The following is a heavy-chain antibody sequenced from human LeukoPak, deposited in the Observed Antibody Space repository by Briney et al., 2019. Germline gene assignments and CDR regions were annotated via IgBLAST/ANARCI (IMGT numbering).Heavy chain of an antibody. CDR1: GFTFSDYN. CDR2: ISRSGSTK. D-gene: IGHD3-10*01. Sequence: GGSLRLSCAASGFTFSDYNMRWIRQAPGKGLEWVSSISRSGSTKYYADSVKGRFTISRDNAKNSLFLQMNSLRAEDTAVYYCAKVQRGMVRGVIILPYYFDYWGQGTLVTVSS. V-gene: IGHV3-11*01. J-gene: IGHJ4*02. CDR3: AKVQRGMVRGVIILPYYFDY.